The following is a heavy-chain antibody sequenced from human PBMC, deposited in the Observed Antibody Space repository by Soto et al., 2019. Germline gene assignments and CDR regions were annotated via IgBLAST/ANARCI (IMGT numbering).Heavy chain of an antibody. Sequence: GSDPTLVNPTETLTLTCTVSGFSLSNARMGVSWIRQPPGKALEWLAHIFSNDEKSYSTSLKSRLTISKDTSKSQVVLTMTNMDPVDTATYYCARIRYYDSSGYISPFDYWGQGTLVTVSS. D-gene: IGHD3-22*01. J-gene: IGHJ4*02. CDR3: ARIRYYDSSGYISPFDY. V-gene: IGHV2-26*01. CDR1: GFSLSNARMG. CDR2: IFSNDEK.